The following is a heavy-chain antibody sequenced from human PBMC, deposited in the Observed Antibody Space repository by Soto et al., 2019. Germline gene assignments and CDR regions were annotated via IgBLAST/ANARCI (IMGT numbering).Heavy chain of an antibody. V-gene: IGHV4-31*03. Sequence: SSETLSLTCTVSGGSISSGGYYWSWIRQHPGKGLEWIGYIYYSGSTYYNPSLKSRVTISVDTSKNQFSLKLSSVTAADTAVYYCARVGITMVRGVTNNWFDPWGQGTQVTVSS. CDR1: GGSISSGGYY. CDR2: IYYSGST. J-gene: IGHJ5*02. D-gene: IGHD3-10*01. CDR3: ARVGITMVRGVTNNWFDP.